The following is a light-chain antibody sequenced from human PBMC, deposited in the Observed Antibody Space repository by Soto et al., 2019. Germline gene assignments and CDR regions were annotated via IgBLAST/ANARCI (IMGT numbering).Light chain of an antibody. V-gene: IGKV3-15*01. J-gene: IGKJ5*01. CDR1: QSVSSN. CDR2: GAS. CDR3: KQRAGSST. Sequence: EIVMTQSPATLSVSPGERATLSCRASQSVSSNLAWYQQKPGQAPRLLIYGASTRATGIPARFSGSGSGTEFTLSISSLQSEDSAVYYCKQRAGSSTCGQGTRREIK.